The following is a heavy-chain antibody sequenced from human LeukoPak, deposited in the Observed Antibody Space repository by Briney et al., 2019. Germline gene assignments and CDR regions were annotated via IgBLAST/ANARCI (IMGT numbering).Heavy chain of an antibody. D-gene: IGHD5-18*01. V-gene: IGHV3-9*01. J-gene: IGHJ6*02. CDR2: IDWNSGTI. CDR3: AKDPGGYSYGYVDYYYGMGV. Sequence: GGSLRLSCAASGFTFDDYATHRVRQAPGKGLEWVSGIDWNSGTIGYADSVKGRVTISRDNTKNSLYLQMNSLRAEDTAVYYCAKDPGGYSYGYVDYYYGMGVWGQGTTVTVSS. CDR1: GFTFDDYA.